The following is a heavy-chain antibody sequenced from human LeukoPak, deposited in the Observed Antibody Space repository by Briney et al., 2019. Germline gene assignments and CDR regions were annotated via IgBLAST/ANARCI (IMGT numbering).Heavy chain of an antibody. CDR2: INPNSGGT. CDR1: GYTFTGYY. J-gene: IGHJ4*02. D-gene: IGHD2-8*01. Sequence: ASVKVSCKASGYTFTGYYMHWVRQAPGQGLEWMGWINPNSGGTNYAQKFQGRVTMTRDTSISTAYMELKSLRSDDTAVYYCAREECSIGVCYPSGYWGQGTLVTVSS. CDR3: AREECSIGVCYPSGY. V-gene: IGHV1-2*02.